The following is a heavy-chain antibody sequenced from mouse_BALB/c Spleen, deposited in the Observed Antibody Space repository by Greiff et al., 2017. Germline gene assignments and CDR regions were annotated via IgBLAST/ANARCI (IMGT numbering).Heavy chain of an antibody. V-gene: IGHV14-3*02. CDR2: IDPANGNT. Sequence: VQLKESGAELAKPGASVKMSCKASGYTFTSYWMHWVKQRPEQGLEWIGRIDPANGNTKYDPKFQGKATITADTSSNTAYLQLSSLTSEDTAVYYCASIYYYGSSLFAYWGQGTLVTVSA. CDR3: ASIYYYGSSLFAY. D-gene: IGHD1-1*01. CDR1: GYTFTSYW. J-gene: IGHJ3*01.